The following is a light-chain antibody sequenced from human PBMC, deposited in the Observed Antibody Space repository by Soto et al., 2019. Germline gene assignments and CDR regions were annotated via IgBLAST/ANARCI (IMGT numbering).Light chain of an antibody. V-gene: IGKV3-11*01. CDR2: GAS. J-gene: IGKJ1*01. CDR3: QQRSNWPSWT. CDR1: QSVNIY. Sequence: EIVLTQSPGILSLSPGERATLSCRASQSVNIYLAWYQQKPGQAPRLLIFGASYRATGIPARFSGSGSGTDFTLTISSLEPEDFAVYYCQQRSNWPSWTFGQGTKVDIK.